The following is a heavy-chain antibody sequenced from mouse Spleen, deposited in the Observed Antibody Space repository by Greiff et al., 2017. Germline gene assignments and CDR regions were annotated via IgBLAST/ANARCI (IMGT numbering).Heavy chain of an antibody. Sequence: VQLQQPGAELVMPGASVKLSCKASGYTFTSYWMHWVKQRPGPGLEWIGEIDPSDSYTNYNQKFKGKATLTVDKSSSTAYMQLSSLTSEDSAVYYCASHYYDGSPFDYWGQGTTLTVSS. CDR1: GYTFTSYW. D-gene: IGHD1-1*01. CDR3: ASHYYDGSPFDY. J-gene: IGHJ2*01. V-gene: IGHV1-69*01. CDR2: IDPSDSYT.